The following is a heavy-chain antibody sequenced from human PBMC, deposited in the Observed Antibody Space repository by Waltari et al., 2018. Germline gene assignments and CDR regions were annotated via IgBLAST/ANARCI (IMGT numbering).Heavy chain of an antibody. CDR1: GGSISSYY. CDR2: INHSGST. V-gene: IGHV4-34*01. Sequence: QVQLQESGPGLVKPSETLSLTCTVSGGSISSYYWSWIRQPPGKGLEWIGEINHSGSTNYNPSLKSRVTISVDTSKNQFSLKLSSVTAADTAVYYCARAGYSSSHDDYWGQGTLVTVSS. J-gene: IGHJ4*02. D-gene: IGHD6-13*01. CDR3: ARAGYSSSHDDY.